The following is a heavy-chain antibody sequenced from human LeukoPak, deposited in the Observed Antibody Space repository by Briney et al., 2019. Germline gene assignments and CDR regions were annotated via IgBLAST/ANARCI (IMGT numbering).Heavy chain of an antibody. J-gene: IGHJ5*02. D-gene: IGHD3-9*01. Sequence: ASVKVSCKASGYTFTGYYMNWVRQAPGQGLEWMGWINSDSGFTKYARKFQGRVTMTRDTSITTVYMDLTRLTSDDTAVYYCARNFDMKGFDPWGQGTLVTVSS. CDR3: ARNFDMKGFDP. CDR2: INSDSGFT. V-gene: IGHV1-2*02. CDR1: GYTFTGYY.